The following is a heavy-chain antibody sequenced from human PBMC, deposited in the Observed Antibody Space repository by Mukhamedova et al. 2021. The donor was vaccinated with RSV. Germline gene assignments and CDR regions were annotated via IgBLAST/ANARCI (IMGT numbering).Heavy chain of an antibody. Sequence: EWIGRISTTGSTKYNSSFRSRVTISVDTSRNQFSLRLNSVTAADTAVYYCARDVSVAGLKGRYWIDPWGQGTLVTVSS. V-gene: IGHV4-61*02. CDR2: ISTTGST. CDR3: ARDVSVAGLKGRYWIDP. D-gene: IGHD2-15*01. J-gene: IGHJ5*02.